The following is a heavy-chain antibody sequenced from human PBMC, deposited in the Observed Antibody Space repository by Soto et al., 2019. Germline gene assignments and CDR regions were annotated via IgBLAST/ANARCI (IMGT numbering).Heavy chain of an antibody. CDR3: ARDRDYYYDMDV. J-gene: IGHJ6*02. CDR2: IYYSGST. Sequence: SSETLSLTCTVSGGSISSGDYYWSWIRQPPGKGLEWIGYIYYSGSTYYNPSLKSRVTISVDTSKNQFSLKLSSVTAADTAVYYCARDRDYYYDMDVWGQGTTVTVSS. CDR1: GGSISSGDYY. V-gene: IGHV4-30-4*01.